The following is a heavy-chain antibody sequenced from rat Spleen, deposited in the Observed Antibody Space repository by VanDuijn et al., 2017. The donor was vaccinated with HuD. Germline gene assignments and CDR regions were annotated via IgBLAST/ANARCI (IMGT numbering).Heavy chain of an antibody. D-gene: IGHD1-9*01. CDR1: GFTFSDFY. Sequence: EVQLVESGGGLVQPGRSLKLSCAASGFTFSDFYMAWVRQAPTKGLEWVATISYDDRSTYYRDSVKGRFTISRDNTKNTLYLQMDSLRSEDTATYYCARRHYGYTDYFDYWGQGVMVTVSS. CDR2: ISYDDRST. J-gene: IGHJ2*01. V-gene: IGHV5-29*01. CDR3: ARRHYGYTDYFDY.